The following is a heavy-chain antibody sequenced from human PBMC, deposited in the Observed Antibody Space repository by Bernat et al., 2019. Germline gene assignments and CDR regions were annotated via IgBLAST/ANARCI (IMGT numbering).Heavy chain of an antibody. J-gene: IGHJ5*02. CDR1: GFTFSSYG. Sequence: QVQLVESGGGVVQPGRSLRLSCAASGFTFSSYGMHWVRQAPGKGLEWVAVIWYDGSNKYYADSVKGRFTISRDNSKNTLYLQMNSLRAEDTAVYYCARDESRYCSGGSCYGLIDPWGQGTLVTVSS. D-gene: IGHD2-15*01. CDR3: ARDESRYCSGGSCYGLIDP. V-gene: IGHV3-33*01. CDR2: IWYDGSNK.